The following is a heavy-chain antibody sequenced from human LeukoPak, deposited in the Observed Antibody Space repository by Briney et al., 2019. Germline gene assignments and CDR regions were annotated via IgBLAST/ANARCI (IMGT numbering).Heavy chain of an antibody. CDR3: ARALPLAALAHYYYYMDV. CDR2: ISSSSSYI. Sequence: GGSLRLSCTASGFTFSSYSMNWVRQAPGKGLEWVSYISSSSSYIYYADSVKGRFTISRDNAKNSLYLQMNSLRAGDTAVYYCARALPLAALAHYYYYMDVWGKGTTVTVSS. D-gene: IGHD6-6*01. V-gene: IGHV3-21*05. CDR1: GFTFSSYS. J-gene: IGHJ6*03.